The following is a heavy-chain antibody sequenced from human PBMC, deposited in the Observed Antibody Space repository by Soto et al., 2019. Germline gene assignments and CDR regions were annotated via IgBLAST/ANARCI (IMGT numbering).Heavy chain of an antibody. CDR2: IYYSGST. V-gene: IGHV4-59*01. D-gene: IGHD3-3*01. Sequence: SETLSLTCTVSGGSISSYYWSRIRQPPGKGLEWIGYIYYSGSTNYNPSPKSRVTISVDTSKNQFSLKLSSVTAADTAVYYCARGLRRITIFGVVILGMDVWGQGTTVTVSS. CDR1: GGSISSYY. CDR3: ARGLRRITIFGVVILGMDV. J-gene: IGHJ6*02.